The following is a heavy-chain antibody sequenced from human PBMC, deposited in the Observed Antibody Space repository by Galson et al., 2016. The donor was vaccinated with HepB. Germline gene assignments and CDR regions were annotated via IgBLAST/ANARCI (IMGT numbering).Heavy chain of an antibody. J-gene: IGHJ6*02. CDR1: GFTFSSYA. V-gene: IGHV3-23*01. D-gene: IGHD4-23*01. CDR3: AIDRNTVVTYGMDV. Sequence: SLRLSCAASGFTFSSYAMSWVRQAPGKGLEWVSAISGSGGSTYYADSVKGRFTISRDNSKNTLYLQINSLRAEDTAVYYCAIDRNTVVTYGMDVWGQGTTVTVSS. CDR2: ISGSGGST.